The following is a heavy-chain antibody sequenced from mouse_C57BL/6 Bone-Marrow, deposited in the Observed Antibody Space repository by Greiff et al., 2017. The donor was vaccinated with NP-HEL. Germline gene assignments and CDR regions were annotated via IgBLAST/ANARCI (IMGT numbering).Heavy chain of an antibody. CDR2: IRNKANGYTT. J-gene: IGHJ2*01. D-gene: IGHD1-1*01. CDR3: ARHYYGSSRYYFDY. Sequence: EVMLVESGGGLVQPGGSLSLSCAASGFTFTDYYMSWVRQPPGKALEWLGFIRNKANGYTTEYSASVKGRFTISRDNSQSILYLQMNALRAEDSATYYCARHYYGSSRYYFDYWGQGTTLTVSS. V-gene: IGHV7-3*01. CDR1: GFTFTDYY.